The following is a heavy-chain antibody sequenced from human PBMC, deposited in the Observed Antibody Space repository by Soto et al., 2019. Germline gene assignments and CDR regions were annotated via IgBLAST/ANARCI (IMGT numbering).Heavy chain of an antibody. CDR3: ERDQEGRYSFSH. J-gene: IGHJ1*01. CDR1: GFTFTSFW. CDR2: IKQDGSVK. Sequence: GGSLRLSCAASGFTFTSFWMYWVRQAPGKGLEWGANIKQDGSVKSYVDSLKGRFTISRDNAKNLMYLKLHRTRVEDSAVYYCERDQEGRYSFSHWGQGTLVTVSS. D-gene: IGHD2-15*01. V-gene: IGHV3-7*03.